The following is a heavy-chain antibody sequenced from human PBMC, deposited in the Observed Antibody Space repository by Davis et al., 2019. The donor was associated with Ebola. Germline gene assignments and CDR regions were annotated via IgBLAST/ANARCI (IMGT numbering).Heavy chain of an antibody. CDR3: ARLGSGSFRD. V-gene: IGHV4-59*08. D-gene: IGHD1-26*01. Sequence: MPSETLSLTCTVSSGSISSYYWSWIRQPPGKELEWIGYINYSGSTNYNPSLKSRVTISVDTSKNQFSLKLSSVTAADTAVYYCARLGSGSFRDWGQGTLVTVSS. CDR1: SGSISSYY. J-gene: IGHJ4*02. CDR2: INYSGST.